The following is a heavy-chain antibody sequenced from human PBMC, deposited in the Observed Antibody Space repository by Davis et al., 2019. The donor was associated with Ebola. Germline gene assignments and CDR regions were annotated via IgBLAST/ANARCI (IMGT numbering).Heavy chain of an antibody. CDR2: INHSGST. J-gene: IGHJ5*02. CDR1: GGSISSYY. D-gene: IGHD4-11*01. CDR3: ARGMTTLTTRWFDP. V-gene: IGHV4-34*01. Sequence: SETLSLTCTVSGGSISSYYWSWIRQPPGKGLEWIGEINHSGSTNYNPSLKSRVTISVDRSKNQFSLKLSSVTAADTAVYYCARGMTTLTTRWFDPWGQGTLVTVSS.